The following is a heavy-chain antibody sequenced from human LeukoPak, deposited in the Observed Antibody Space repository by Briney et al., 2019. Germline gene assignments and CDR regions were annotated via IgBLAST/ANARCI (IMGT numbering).Heavy chain of an antibody. J-gene: IGHJ4*02. V-gene: IGHV3-21*01. CDR1: GFTFSSYS. CDR2: ISSSSSYI. Sequence: GGSLRLSCAASGFTFSSYSMNWVRQAPGKGLEWVSSISSSSSYIYYADSVKGRFTISRDNAKNSLYLQMNSLRAEDTAVYYCARLTMVRGAEYSYWGQGTLVTVSS. D-gene: IGHD3-10*01. CDR3: ARLTMVRGAEYSY.